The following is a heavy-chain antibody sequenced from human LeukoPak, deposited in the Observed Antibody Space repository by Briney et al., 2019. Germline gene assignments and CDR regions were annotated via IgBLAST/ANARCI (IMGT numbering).Heavy chain of an antibody. D-gene: IGHD2-2*01. V-gene: IGHV3-49*04. Sequence: GGSLRLSCTASGFTFGDYAMSWVRQAPGKGLEWVGFIRSKAYGGTTEYAASVKGRFTISRDDSKSIAYLQMNSLKTEDTAVYYCTRVDLRYANIWGQGTMVTVSS. CDR3: TRVDLRYANI. CDR1: GFTFGDYA. J-gene: IGHJ3*02. CDR2: IRSKAYGGTT.